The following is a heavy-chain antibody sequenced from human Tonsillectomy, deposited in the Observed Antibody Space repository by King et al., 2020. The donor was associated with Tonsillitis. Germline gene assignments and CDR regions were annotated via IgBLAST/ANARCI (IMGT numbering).Heavy chain of an antibody. CDR3: AANGREGAFDI. V-gene: IGHV3-33*08. CDR2: IWYDGSKK. D-gene: IGHD1-26*01. Sequence: QLVQSGGGVVQPGKSLRLSCAASGFTFSSYGMHWVRPAPGKGLEWGAGIWYDGSKKYYAESVKGRFAISRDNSKNTLYVQMNSLRAEDTAVYFCAANGREGAFDIWGQGTMVTVSS. CDR1: GFTFSSYG. J-gene: IGHJ3*02.